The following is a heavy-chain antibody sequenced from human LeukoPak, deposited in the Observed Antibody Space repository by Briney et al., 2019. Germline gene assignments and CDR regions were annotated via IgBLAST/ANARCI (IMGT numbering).Heavy chain of an antibody. V-gene: IGHV3-7*03. Sequence: GGSLRLSCTASGFSFSSFWMSWVRQAPGKGLEWVANIKDDGSVKNHVDSLKGRFSISRDNARNSLYLQISSLRAEDTAVYYCAREVVATASAFDCWGQGTLVTVSS. CDR2: IKDDGSVK. J-gene: IGHJ4*02. CDR3: AREVVATASAFDC. D-gene: IGHD2-21*01. CDR1: GFSFSSFW.